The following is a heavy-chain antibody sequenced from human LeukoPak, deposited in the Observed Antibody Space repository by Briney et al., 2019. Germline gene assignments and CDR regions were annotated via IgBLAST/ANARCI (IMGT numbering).Heavy chain of an antibody. V-gene: IGHV4-39*07. Sequence: PSETLSLTCTVSGGSISSSSYYWGWIRQPPGKGLEWIASIYYSGSTYYSPSLKSRVTISVDTSKNQFSLKLSSVTAADTAVYYCARDQDSSSWYGFDYWGQGTLVTVSS. CDR1: GGSISSSSYY. J-gene: IGHJ4*02. D-gene: IGHD6-13*01. CDR2: IYYSGST. CDR3: ARDQDSSSWYGFDY.